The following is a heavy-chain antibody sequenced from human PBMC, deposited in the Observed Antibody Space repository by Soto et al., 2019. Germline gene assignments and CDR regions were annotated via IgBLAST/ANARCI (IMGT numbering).Heavy chain of an antibody. V-gene: IGHV4-4*02. CDR3: ATRVAATFDN. Sequence: QVQLQESGPGLVKPSGTLSLTCAVSSGSISSSNWWTWVRQPPGKGLEWIGEIYHSASINYNPSLKRRVTMSVDKSKNQFSLEMSSVSAADTAVYYCATRVAATFDNWGQGTLVTVSS. CDR2: IYHSASI. J-gene: IGHJ4*02. CDR1: SGSISSSNW. D-gene: IGHD6-19*01.